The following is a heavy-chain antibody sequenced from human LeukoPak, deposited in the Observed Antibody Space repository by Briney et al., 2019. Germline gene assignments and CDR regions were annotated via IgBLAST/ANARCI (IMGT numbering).Heavy chain of an antibody. CDR3: ATREPRYCSSTSCYRYGHYYYYGMDV. J-gene: IGHJ6*02. V-gene: IGHV1-69*13. D-gene: IGHD2-2*01. Sequence: GASVKVSCKASGGTFSIYAISWVRQAPGQGLEWMGGIIPIFGTANYAQKFQGRVTITADESTSTAYMELSSLRSEDTAVYYCATREPRYCSSTSCYRYGHYYYYGMDVWGQGTTVTVSS. CDR2: IIPIFGTA. CDR1: GGTFSIYA.